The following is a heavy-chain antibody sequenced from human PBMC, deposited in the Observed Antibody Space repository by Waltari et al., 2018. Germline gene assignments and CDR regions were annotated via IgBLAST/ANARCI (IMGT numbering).Heavy chain of an antibody. V-gene: IGHV4-39*01. J-gene: IGHJ4*02. Sequence: QLQLQESGPGLVKPSETLSLTCTVSGGSISSSSYYWGWIRQPPGKGLEWIGSIYYSGSTYYNPSLKSRVTISVDTSKNQFSLKLSSVTAADTAVYYCASYYSSGYYSGSFDYWGQGTLVTVSS. D-gene: IGHD3-22*01. CDR3: ASYYSSGYYSGSFDY. CDR2: IYYSGST. CDR1: GGSISSSSYY.